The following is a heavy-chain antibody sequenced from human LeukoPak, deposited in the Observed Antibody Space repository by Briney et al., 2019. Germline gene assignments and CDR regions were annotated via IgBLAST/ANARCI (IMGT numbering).Heavy chain of an antibody. J-gene: IGHJ6*03. CDR2: IIPIFGTA. CDR1: GGTFSSYA. Sequence: SVKVSCKASGGTFSSYAISWVRQAPGQGLEWMGGIIPIFGTANYAQKFQGRVTITADKSTSTAYMELSSLRSDDTAVYYCARAPITIFGVVGSYYYYYMDVWGKGTTVTVSS. CDR3: ARAPITIFGVVGSYYYYYMDV. D-gene: IGHD3-3*01. V-gene: IGHV1-69*06.